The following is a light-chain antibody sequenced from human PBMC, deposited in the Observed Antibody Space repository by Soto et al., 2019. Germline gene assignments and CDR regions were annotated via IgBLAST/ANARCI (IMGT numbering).Light chain of an antibody. V-gene: IGKV3-20*01. CDR1: QTITSTQ. CDR3: QHYGASPRT. CDR2: GVS. Sequence: EIVLTQSPGTLSLFPGERATLSCRASQTITSTQLAWYQQKPGQAPRLLIYGVSNRASGFPDRFSGSGSGTDFTLTISGLEPDDFAVYYCQHYGASPRTFGQGTKVEI. J-gene: IGKJ1*01.